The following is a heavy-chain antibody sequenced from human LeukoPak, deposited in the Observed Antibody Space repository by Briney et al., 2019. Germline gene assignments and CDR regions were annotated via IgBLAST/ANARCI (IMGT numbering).Heavy chain of an antibody. CDR2: INPTGGTT. CDR3: ARGAGATTSFDY. Sequence: ASVKVSCKASGYNFTSYYMHWVRPAPGQGLEWLGIINPTGGTTTYAQKFQGRVTMTRDTSTNTVYMELSSLRSEDTAVYYCARGAGATTSFDYWGQGTMVTVSS. D-gene: IGHD1-26*01. V-gene: IGHV1-46*03. J-gene: IGHJ4*02. CDR1: GYNFTSYY.